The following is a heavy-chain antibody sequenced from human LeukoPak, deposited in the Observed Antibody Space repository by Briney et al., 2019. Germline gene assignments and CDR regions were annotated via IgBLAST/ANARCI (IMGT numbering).Heavy chain of an antibody. V-gene: IGHV1-8*01. J-gene: IGHJ4*02. CDR3: AKTIRGAAAGKHLYYFDY. CDR1: GYTFTSYD. CDR2: MNPNGGNT. Sequence: GASVKVSCKASGYTFTSYDINWVRQATGQGLEWMGGMNPNGGNTVYAQKFQGRVTMTRNTSISTAYMELSSLRSEDTAVYYCAKTIRGAAAGKHLYYFDYWGQGTLVTVSS. D-gene: IGHD6-13*01.